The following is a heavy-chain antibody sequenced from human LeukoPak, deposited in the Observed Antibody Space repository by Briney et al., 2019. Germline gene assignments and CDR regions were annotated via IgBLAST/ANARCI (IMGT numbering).Heavy chain of an antibody. D-gene: IGHD2-15*01. CDR3: ARRLRYAYCSGGSCGGIDY. J-gene: IGHJ4*02. CDR2: IYYSGST. CDR1: GGSISSSSYY. Sequence: SETLSLTCTVSGGSISSSSYYWGWIRQPPGKGLEWIGSIYYSGSTYYNPSLTSQVTISVDMSKNQFSLKLSSVTAADTAVYYCARRLRYAYCSGGSCGGIDYWGQGTLVTVSS. V-gene: IGHV4-39*01.